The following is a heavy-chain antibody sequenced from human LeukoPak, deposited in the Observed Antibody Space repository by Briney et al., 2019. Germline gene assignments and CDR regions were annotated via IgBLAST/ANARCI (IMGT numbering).Heavy chain of an antibody. D-gene: IGHD3-10*01. CDR1: GGSISSGDYY. Sequence: SETLSLTCTVSGGSISSGDYYWSWIRQPPGKGLEWIGYIYYSGSTYYNPSLKSRVTISVDTSKNQFSLKLSSVTAADTAVYYCARQAQLMVRGVTYFDYWGQGTLVTVSS. J-gene: IGHJ4*02. CDR2: IYYSGST. CDR3: ARQAQLMVRGVTYFDY. V-gene: IGHV4-30-4*01.